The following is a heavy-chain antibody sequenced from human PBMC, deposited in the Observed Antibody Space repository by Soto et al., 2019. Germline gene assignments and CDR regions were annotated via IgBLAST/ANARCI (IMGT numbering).Heavy chain of an antibody. CDR3: ARHLIGLDGPHEC. J-gene: IGHJ4*02. D-gene: IGHD3-22*01. CDR2: ISAYNGNT. V-gene: IGHV1-18*01. CDR1: GYTFTSHG. Sequence: ASVRVSCKASGYTFTSHGISWVRQAPGQGLEWMGWISAYNGNTNYAQKLQGRVTITTDTSTSTAYMELRSLRSDDTAVYYCARHLIGLDGPHECWGEESIVIGSA.